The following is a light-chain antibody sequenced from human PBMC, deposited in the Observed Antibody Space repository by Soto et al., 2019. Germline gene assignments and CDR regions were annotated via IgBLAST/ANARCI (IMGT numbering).Light chain of an antibody. V-gene: IGLV2-23*02. CDR2: EVS. Sequence: QSALTQPASVSGSPGQSITIACTGTSSDVGSHNLVSWYQQHPGQAPKLMIYEVSKRPLGVSTRFSASKSGNTASLTISGHQSEDEADYYCCSYGGSRAVFVGGTQLTVL. J-gene: IGLJ7*01. CDR1: SSDVGSHNL. CDR3: CSYGGSRAV.